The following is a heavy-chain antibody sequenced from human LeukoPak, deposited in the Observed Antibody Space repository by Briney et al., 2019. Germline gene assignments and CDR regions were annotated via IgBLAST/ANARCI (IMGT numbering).Heavy chain of an antibody. V-gene: IGHV3-53*01. Sequence: GGSLRLSCAASGFTVSSNYMSWVRQAPGRGLEWVSIIYSGGSTYYADSVKGRFTISRDNAKNSLYLQMNSLRAEDTAVYYCVRAITSSECYWGQGTLVTVSS. CDR3: VRAITSSECY. CDR1: GFTVSSNY. CDR2: IYSGGST. J-gene: IGHJ4*02. D-gene: IGHD1-14*01.